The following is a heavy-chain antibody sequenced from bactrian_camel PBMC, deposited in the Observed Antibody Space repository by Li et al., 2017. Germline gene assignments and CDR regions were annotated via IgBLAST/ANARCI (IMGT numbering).Heavy chain of an antibody. CDR3: AVGPSGRDCLRNWPGYND. CDR1: GSYSYDC. CDR2: INSGGSA. Sequence: VQLVESGGGSVQAGGSLRLSCEVSGSYSYDCMGWFRRQAPGKELEGVAGINSGGSARYVDSVKGRFTISQERAQNTLYLQMNSLKPEDTAQYVCAVGPSGRDCLRNWPGYNDLGQGTQVTVS. D-gene: IGHD7*01. V-gene: IGHV3S42*01. J-gene: IGHJ4*01.